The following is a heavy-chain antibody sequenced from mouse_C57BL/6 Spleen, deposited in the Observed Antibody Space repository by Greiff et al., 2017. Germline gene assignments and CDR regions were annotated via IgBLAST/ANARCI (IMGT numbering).Heavy chain of an antibody. CDR3: ARHDYDYDVNWYFDV. CDR1: GFTFSDYY. CDR2: ISNGGGST. Sequence: EVKLMESGGGLVQPGGSLKLSCAASGFTFSDYYMYWVRQTPEKRLEWVAYISNGGGSTYYPDTVKGRFTISRANAKNTLYLKMSRLKSEDTAMYYCARHDYDYDVNWYFDVWGTGTTVTVSS. J-gene: IGHJ1*03. D-gene: IGHD2-4*01. V-gene: IGHV5-12*01.